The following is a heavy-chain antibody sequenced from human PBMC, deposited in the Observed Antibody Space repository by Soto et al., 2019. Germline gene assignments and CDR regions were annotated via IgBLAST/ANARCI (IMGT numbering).Heavy chain of an antibody. D-gene: IGHD4-17*01. CDR3: ARDPSSSGYGEGIDY. V-gene: IGHV4-30-4*01. CDR2: IYYSGST. Sequence: SETLSLTCTVSGGSISSGDYYWSWIRQPPGKGLEWIGYIYYSGSTYYNPSLKSRVTISVDTSKNQFSLKLSSVTAADTAVYYCARDPSSSGYGEGIDYWGQGTLVTVSS. J-gene: IGHJ4*02. CDR1: GGSISSGDYY.